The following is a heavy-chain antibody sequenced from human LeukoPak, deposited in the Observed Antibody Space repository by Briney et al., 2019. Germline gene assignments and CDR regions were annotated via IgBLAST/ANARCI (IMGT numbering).Heavy chain of an antibody. CDR2: IYYSGST. CDR3: ARTYYGSLARYMDV. V-gene: IGHV4-39*07. CDR1: GGSISSSSYY. J-gene: IGHJ6*03. D-gene: IGHD3-10*01. Sequence: PSETLSLTCTVSGGSISSSSYYWGWIRQPPGKGLEWIGSIYYSGSTYYNPSLKSRVTISVDTSKNQFSLKLSSVTAADTAVYYCARTYYGSLARYMDVWGKGTTVTVSS.